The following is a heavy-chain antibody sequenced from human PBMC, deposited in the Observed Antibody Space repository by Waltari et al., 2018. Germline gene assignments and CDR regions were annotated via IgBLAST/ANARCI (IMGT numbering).Heavy chain of an antibody. CDR2: IYHTGST. Sequence: QVQLQESGPGLVKPSETLSLTCAVSGYSISSGYYWGCIRQPPGKGLEWIGTIYHTGSTYYNPSLKSRVTISLDASKNQFSLKLSSVTAADTAVYYCARQGSYYNVFDFWGQGTLVTVSS. J-gene: IGHJ4*02. CDR1: GYSISSGYY. V-gene: IGHV4-38-2*01. D-gene: IGHD3-10*01. CDR3: ARQGSYYNVFDF.